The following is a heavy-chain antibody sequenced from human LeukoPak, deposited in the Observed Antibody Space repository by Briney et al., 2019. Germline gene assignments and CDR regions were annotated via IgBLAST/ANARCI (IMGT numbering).Heavy chain of an antibody. CDR2: IYPGDSDT. Sequence: GGSLQISGQASGSLFSIYWIGGVRQLPGKGREGMGIIYPGDSDTRYSPSFQGQVTISVDKSINTAYLQWSSLRASDSAIYYCARLHKEGVTFSDHWGQGTLVTVSS. CDR1: GSLFSIYW. CDR3: ARLHKEGVTFSDH. D-gene: IGHD2/OR15-2a*01. V-gene: IGHV5-51*01. J-gene: IGHJ4*02.